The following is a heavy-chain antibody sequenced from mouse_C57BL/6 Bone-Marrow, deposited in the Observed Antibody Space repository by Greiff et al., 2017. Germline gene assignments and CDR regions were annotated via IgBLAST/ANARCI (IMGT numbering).Heavy chain of an antibody. CDR3: ARCDYDGGFYAMDY. D-gene: IGHD2-4*01. V-gene: IGHV1-69*01. J-gene: IGHJ4*01. CDR2: IDPSDSYT. Sequence: QVQLQQPGAELVMPGASVKLSCKASGYTFTSYWMHWVKQRPGQGLEWIGEIDPSDSYTNYNQKFKGKSTLTVDKSSSTAYMQLSSLTSGDSAVYYWARCDYDGGFYAMDYWGQGTSVTVSS. CDR1: GYTFTSYW.